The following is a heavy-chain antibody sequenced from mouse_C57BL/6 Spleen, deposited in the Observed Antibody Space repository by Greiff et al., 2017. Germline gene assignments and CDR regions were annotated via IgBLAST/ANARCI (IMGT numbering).Heavy chain of an antibody. D-gene: IGHD5-5*01. CDR1: GYTFTSYW. V-gene: IGHV1-72*01. CDR2: IDPNSGGT. J-gene: IGHJ1*03. CDR3: ARSYLDWYFDV. Sequence: VQLQQPGAELVKPGASVKLSCKASGYTFTSYWMHWVKQRPGRGLEWIGRIDPNSGGTKYNEKFKSKATLTVDKPSSTADMQLSSLTSEDSAVYYCARSYLDWYFDVWGTGTTVTVSS.